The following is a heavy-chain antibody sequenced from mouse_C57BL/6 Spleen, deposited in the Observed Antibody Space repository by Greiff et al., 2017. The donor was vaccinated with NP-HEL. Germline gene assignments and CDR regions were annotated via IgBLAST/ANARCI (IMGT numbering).Heavy chain of an antibody. V-gene: IGHV5-2*01. CDR1: EYEFPSHD. CDR3: ARQNGSPHWYVDG. J-gene: IGHJ1*03. CDR2: INSDGGST. Sequence: EVKVVESGGGLVQPGESLKLSCESNEYEFPSHDMSWVRKTPEKRLELVAAINSDGGSTYYPDTMERRFIIARDNTKKTLYLQRSSLRSEDTALYYCARQNGSPHWYVDGWGTGTTVTVSS. D-gene: IGHD1-1*01.